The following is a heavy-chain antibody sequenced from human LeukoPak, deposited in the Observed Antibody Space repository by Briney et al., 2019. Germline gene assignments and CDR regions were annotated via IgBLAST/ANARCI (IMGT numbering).Heavy chain of an antibody. CDR3: TRDLGII. V-gene: IGHV1-18*01. J-gene: IGHJ3*02. CDR1: GYTFSSYG. CDR2: ISANNGNT. Sequence: GASVKVSCKASGYTFSSYGISWVRQAPGQGLEWMGWISANNGNTNYAQKLQGRVTITTDTSTSTAYMELRSLTSDDTAVYYRTRDLGIIWGQGTMVTVSS.